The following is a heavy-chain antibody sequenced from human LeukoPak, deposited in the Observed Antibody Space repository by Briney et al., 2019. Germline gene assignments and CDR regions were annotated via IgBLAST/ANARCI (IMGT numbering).Heavy chain of an antibody. CDR3: ARGKRWLLSYYFDY. D-gene: IGHD5-24*01. J-gene: IGHJ4*02. CDR2: INHSGST. V-gene: IGHV4-34*01. CDR1: GGSFSGYY. Sequence: SETLSLTCAVYGGSFSGYYWSWIRQPPGKGLEWIGEINHSGSTNYNPSLKSRVTISVDTSKNQFSLKLSSVTAADTAVYYCARGKRWLLSYYFDYWGQGTLVTVSS.